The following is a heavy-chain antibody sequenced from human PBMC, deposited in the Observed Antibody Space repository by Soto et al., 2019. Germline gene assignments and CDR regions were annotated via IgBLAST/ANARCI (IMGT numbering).Heavy chain of an antibody. J-gene: IGHJ4*02. CDR2: VIPIFGTA. D-gene: IGHD6-13*01. V-gene: IGHV1-69*13. Sequence: SVKVYFKSYGGAFSSLAMSSVRQAPGQGLEWMGGVIPIFGTANYAQKFQGRVTITADESTSTAYMELSSLRSEDTAVYYCARANDHRQQQLAHWGQGTMVTVSS. CDR3: ARANDHRQQQLAH. CDR1: GGAFSSLA.